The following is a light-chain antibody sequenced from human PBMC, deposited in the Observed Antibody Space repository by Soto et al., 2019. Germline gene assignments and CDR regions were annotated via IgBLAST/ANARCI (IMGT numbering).Light chain of an antibody. CDR1: QSGFSSY. V-gene: IGKV3-20*01. Sequence: EIVLTQSPATLSLSPGEGATLSCRASQSGFSSYLAWFQQRPGQAPRLLIYGASTRATGIPDRFSGSGSGTDFTLTISRLEPEDFAVYYCHQYGNSPWTLDQGTKVEIK. CDR2: GAS. CDR3: HQYGNSPWT. J-gene: IGKJ1*01.